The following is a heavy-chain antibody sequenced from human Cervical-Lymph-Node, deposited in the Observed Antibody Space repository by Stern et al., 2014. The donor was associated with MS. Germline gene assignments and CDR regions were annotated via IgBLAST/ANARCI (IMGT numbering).Heavy chain of an antibody. V-gene: IGHV5-51*01. Sequence: EVQLVESGAEVKKPGESLKISCKGSGYNFTSYWIGWVRQMPGKGLEWMGVIYPGDSDTRYSPSFQAQVPISADKSISTAYLQWSSLKASDTAMYYCARRLCSGGSCYPDYWGQGTLVTVSS. CDR2: IYPGDSDT. D-gene: IGHD2-15*01. CDR3: ARRLCSGGSCYPDY. J-gene: IGHJ4*02. CDR1: GYNFTSYW.